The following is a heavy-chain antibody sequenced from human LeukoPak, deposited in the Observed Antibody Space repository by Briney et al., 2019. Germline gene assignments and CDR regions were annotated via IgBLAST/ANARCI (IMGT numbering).Heavy chain of an antibody. Sequence: PGGSLRLSCAASGFTFSNYWMSWVRQAPGKGLEWVSSISGGGDITYYADSVKGRFTFSRDNSKKTVYLQMNSLRAEDTAIYYCAKSWELLNFDYWGQGTLVTVSS. CDR3: AKSWELLNFDY. J-gene: IGHJ4*02. CDR1: GFTFSNYW. CDR2: ISGGGDIT. V-gene: IGHV3-23*01. D-gene: IGHD1-26*01.